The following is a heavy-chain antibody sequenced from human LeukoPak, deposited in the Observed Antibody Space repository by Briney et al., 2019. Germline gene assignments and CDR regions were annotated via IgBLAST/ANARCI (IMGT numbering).Heavy chain of an antibody. CDR2: IYTSGNT. Sequence: SETLSLTCTVSGGSISTYYWSWIRQPAGKGLEWIGRIYTSGNTNYNPPLKSRVTMSVDTSKNNFSLKLTSVTAADTAVYYCARDSGSYYGYDSWGQGTLVTVSS. J-gene: IGHJ5*01. CDR1: GGSISTYY. D-gene: IGHD1-26*01. CDR3: ARDSGSYYGYDS. V-gene: IGHV4-4*07.